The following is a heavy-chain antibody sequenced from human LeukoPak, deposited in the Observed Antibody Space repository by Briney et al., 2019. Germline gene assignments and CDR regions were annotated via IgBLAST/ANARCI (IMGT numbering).Heavy chain of an antibody. Sequence: SETLSLTCTVSGGSISSYYWSWIRQPPGKGLEWIGYIYYSGSTNYNPSLKSRVTISVDTSKNQFSLKLSSVTAADTAVYYCARGEPEPDYGDYYYYYYGMDVWGQGTTVTVSS. CDR1: GGSISSYY. D-gene: IGHD4-17*01. CDR2: IYYSGST. CDR3: ARGEPEPDYGDYYYYYYGMDV. J-gene: IGHJ6*02. V-gene: IGHV4-59*01.